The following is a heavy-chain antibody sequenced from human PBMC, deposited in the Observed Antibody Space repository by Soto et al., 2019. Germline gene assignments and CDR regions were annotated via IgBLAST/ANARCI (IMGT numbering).Heavy chain of an antibody. D-gene: IGHD3-10*01. J-gene: IGHJ4*02. V-gene: IGHV3-74*01. CDR3: IRGPRPSSVGTGAF. CDR2: INDDGTRT. Sequence: GGSLRHSCAASGFVFNMYWMHWVRQVPGEGPEWVTRINDDGTRTDYADSAKGRFTISRDNAKDILYLQMNALRVDDTAVYYCIRGPRPSSVGTGAFWGQGTLVTVSS. CDR1: GFVFNMYW.